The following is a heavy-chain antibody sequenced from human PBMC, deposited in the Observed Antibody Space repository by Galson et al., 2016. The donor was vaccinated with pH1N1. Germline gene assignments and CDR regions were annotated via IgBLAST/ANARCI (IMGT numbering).Heavy chain of an antibody. Sequence: SLRLSCAASGFSFSDYWISWVRQAPGKGLEWVANIKQDGSEIYYVDSVKGRCTISRDNAKNSVSLQMNSLRVEDTGVYYCVRAIGGAASYWGQGTLSPSP. J-gene: IGHJ4*02. CDR3: VRAIGGAASY. D-gene: IGHD6-13*01. V-gene: IGHV3-7*01. CDR1: GFSFSDYW. CDR2: IKQDGSEI.